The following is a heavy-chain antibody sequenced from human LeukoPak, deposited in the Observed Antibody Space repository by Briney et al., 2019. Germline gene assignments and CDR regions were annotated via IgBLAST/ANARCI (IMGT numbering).Heavy chain of an antibody. D-gene: IGHD5-12*01. Sequence: NPSGTLSLTCTVSGGSISGYYWSWIRQPPGKGLEWIGYIYYSGSTNYNPSLKSRVTISVDTSKNQFSLKLSSVTAADTAVYYCASGTWIGIDYWGQGTLVTVSS. CDR3: ASGTWIGIDY. CDR1: GGSISGYY. J-gene: IGHJ4*02. CDR2: IYYSGST. V-gene: IGHV4-59*01.